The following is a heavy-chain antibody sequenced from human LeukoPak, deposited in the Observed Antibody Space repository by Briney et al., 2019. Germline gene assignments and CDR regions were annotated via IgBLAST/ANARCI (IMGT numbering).Heavy chain of an antibody. D-gene: IGHD3-22*01. CDR3: ARDYDSSGYYDY. Sequence: ASVKVSCKASGYTFTSYGISWVRQAPGQRLEWMGWINAGNGNTKYSQKFQGRVTITRDTSASTAYMELSSLRSEDTAVYYCARDYDSSGYYDYWGQGTLVTVSS. CDR1: GYTFTSYG. CDR2: INAGNGNT. V-gene: IGHV1-3*01. J-gene: IGHJ4*02.